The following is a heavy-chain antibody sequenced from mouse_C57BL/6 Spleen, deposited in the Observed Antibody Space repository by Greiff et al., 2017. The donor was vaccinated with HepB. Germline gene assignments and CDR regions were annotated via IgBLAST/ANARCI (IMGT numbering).Heavy chain of an antibody. J-gene: IGHJ4*01. Sequence: QVQLQQSGAELARPGASVKMSCKASGYTFTSYTMHWVKQRPGQGLEWIGYINPSSGYTKYNQKFKDKATLTADKSSSTAYMQLSSLTSEDSAVYYCARHISPYYYGSSYDYYAMDYWGQGTSVTVSS. CDR1: GYTFTSYT. CDR2: INPSSGYT. CDR3: ARHISPYYYGSSYDYYAMDY. V-gene: IGHV1-4*01. D-gene: IGHD1-1*01.